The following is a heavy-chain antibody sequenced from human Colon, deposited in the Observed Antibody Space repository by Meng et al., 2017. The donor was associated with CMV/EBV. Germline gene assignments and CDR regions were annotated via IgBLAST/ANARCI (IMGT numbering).Heavy chain of an antibody. CDR3: AREHSFAYYTQDH. CDR2: ISAYNTNT. Sequence: QVQLVQSGAEVTKPGASVEVSCKASGYTFTSHGISWARQAPGQGLEWMGWISAYNTNTDYAQKLQGRVTMTTDTSTSTAYMDLSSLRSEDTAVYYCAREHSFAYYTQDHWGQGTLVTVSS. D-gene: IGHD5-18*01. J-gene: IGHJ4*02. V-gene: IGHV1-18*01. CDR1: GYTFTSHG.